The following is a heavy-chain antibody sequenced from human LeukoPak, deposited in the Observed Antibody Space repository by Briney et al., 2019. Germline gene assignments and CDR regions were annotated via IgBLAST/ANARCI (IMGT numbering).Heavy chain of an antibody. D-gene: IGHD5-12*01. CDR1: GFTYSSYW. J-gene: IGHJ4*02. CDR2: IKEDGSEK. CDR3: ARKGYGDY. V-gene: IGHV3-7*03. Sequence: GGSLRLSCAASGFTYSSYWMSWVRQAPGKGLEWVANIKEDGSEKYYVHSVKGRFTISRDNAKNALYLQMNSLRAEDTAVYYCARKGYGDYWGQGTLVTVSS.